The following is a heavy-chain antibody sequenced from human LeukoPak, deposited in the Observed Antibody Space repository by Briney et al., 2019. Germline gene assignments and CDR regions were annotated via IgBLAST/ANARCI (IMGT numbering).Heavy chain of an antibody. CDR3: ARDPYYMVRGVIKGYFDN. D-gene: IGHD3-10*01. J-gene: IGHJ4*02. CDR1: GFIFSNYA. V-gene: IGHV3-30*04. CDR2: ISYDGSNK. Sequence: LRLSCAASGFIFSNYAMHWVRQAPDKGLEWVAVISYDGSNKYYADSVKGRFTISRDNSKNTLYLQMNSLRVEDTAVCYCARDPYYMVRGVIKGYFDNWGQGTLVTVSS.